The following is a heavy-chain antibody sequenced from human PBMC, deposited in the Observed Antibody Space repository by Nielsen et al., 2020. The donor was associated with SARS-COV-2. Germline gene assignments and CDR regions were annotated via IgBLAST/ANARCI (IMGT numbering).Heavy chain of an antibody. J-gene: IGHJ5*02. V-gene: IGHV3-21*04. CDR2: ISSSSSYI. Sequence: ESLKISCAASGFTFSSYSMNWVRQAPGKGLEWVSSISSSSSYIYYADSVKGRFTISRDNAKNSLYLQMKSLRAEDTALYHCARDLDSGYDYWFDPWGQGTLVTVSS. CDR3: ARDLDSGYDYWFDP. D-gene: IGHD5-12*01. CDR1: GFTFSSYS.